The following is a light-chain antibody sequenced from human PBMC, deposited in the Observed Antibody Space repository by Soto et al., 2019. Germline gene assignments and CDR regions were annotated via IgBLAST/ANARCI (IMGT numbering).Light chain of an antibody. V-gene: IGKV1-39*01. CDR1: QSISRS. Sequence: DIQMTQSPSTLSASVGDRVTITCRASQSISRSLAWYQQKPGKAPNLLIYDASSLQSGVPSRFSGSGSGTDFTLTISSLQPEDFATYYCQQSYSTPLTFGGGTKVDIK. CDR2: DAS. J-gene: IGKJ4*01. CDR3: QQSYSTPLT.